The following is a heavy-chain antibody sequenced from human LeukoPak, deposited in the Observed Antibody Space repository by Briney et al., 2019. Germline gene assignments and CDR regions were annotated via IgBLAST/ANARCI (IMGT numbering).Heavy chain of an antibody. Sequence: GGSLRLSCTTSGFTFSNYWMTWVRQAPGKGLEWVANIEDDGDEKYHVDSVKGRFTISRDNAKNSLYLQMNSLRAEDTAVYYCARRTVTTVLGCWFDPWGQGTLVTVSS. V-gene: IGHV3-7*01. CDR3: ARRTVTTVLGCWFDP. CDR1: GFTFSNYW. D-gene: IGHD4-17*01. CDR2: IEDDGDEK. J-gene: IGHJ5*02.